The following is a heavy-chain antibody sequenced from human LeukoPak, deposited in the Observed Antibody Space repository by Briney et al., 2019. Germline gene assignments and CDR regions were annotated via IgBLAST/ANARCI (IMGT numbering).Heavy chain of an antibody. CDR3: AKGSFRDPLGWFDP. CDR1: GFTFSSYA. Sequence: PGGSLRLSCAASGFTFSSYAMHWVRQAPGKGLEWVAFIRYDGSNKYYADSVKGRFTISRDNSKNTLYLQMNSLRAEDTAVYYCAKGSFRDPLGWFDPWGQGTLVTVSS. D-gene: IGHD2-21*01. CDR2: IRYDGSNK. V-gene: IGHV3-30*02. J-gene: IGHJ5*02.